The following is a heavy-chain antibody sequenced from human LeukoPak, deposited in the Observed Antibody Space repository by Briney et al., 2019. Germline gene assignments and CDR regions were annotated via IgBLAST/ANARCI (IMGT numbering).Heavy chain of an antibody. D-gene: IGHD2-21*01. CDR1: GASISGDY. Sequence: SETLSLTCTVSGASISGDYWSLIRQPPGKGLDWVGYIHYTGGTNYNPSLKSRVTISVDTSKNQFSLMLSSVTAADTAVYYCARLQGDSTAVFDFWGQGALVTVSS. J-gene: IGHJ4*02. V-gene: IGHV4-59*01. CDR3: ARLQGDSTAVFDF. CDR2: IHYTGGT.